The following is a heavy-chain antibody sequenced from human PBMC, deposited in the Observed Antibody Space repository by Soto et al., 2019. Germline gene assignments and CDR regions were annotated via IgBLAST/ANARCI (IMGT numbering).Heavy chain of an antibody. CDR2: INPKSGGT. CDR3: ARGDSTDCSNGVCSFFYNHDMDV. CDR1: GYSFTDYH. V-gene: IGHV1-2*04. D-gene: IGHD2-8*01. J-gene: IGHJ6*02. Sequence: ASVKVSCKATGYSFTDYHIHSVRQAPGQGLKWLGRINPKSGGTSTAQKFQGWVTMTTDTSIGTASMELTRLTSDDTAIYYCARGDSTDCSNGVCSFFYNHDMDVWGQGTTVTVSS.